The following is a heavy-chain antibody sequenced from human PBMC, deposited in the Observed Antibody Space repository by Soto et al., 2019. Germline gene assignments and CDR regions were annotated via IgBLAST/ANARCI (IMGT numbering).Heavy chain of an antibody. V-gene: IGHV1-69*13. CDR1: GGTFSSYA. CDR3: ARVLREAAGYQYSYYYGMDV. D-gene: IGHD6-13*01. Sequence: ASVKVSCKASGGTFSSYAISWVRQAPGQGLEWMGGIIPIFGTANYAQKFQGRVTITADESTSTAYMELSSLRSEDTAVYYCARVLREAAGYQYSYYYGMDVWGQGTTVTVSS. J-gene: IGHJ6*02. CDR2: IIPIFGTA.